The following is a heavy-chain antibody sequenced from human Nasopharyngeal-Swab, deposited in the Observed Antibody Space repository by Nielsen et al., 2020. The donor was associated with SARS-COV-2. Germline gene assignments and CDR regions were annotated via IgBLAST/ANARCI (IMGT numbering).Heavy chain of an antibody. CDR1: GYTFTSYG. J-gene: IGHJ6*02. D-gene: IGHD4-11*01. CDR2: ISAYNGNT. Sequence: ASVKVSCKASGYTFTSYGISWVRQAPGQGLEWMGWISAYNGNTNYAQKLQGRVTMTTDTSTSTAYMELRSLRSDDTAVYYCARDRRALHPYYYYYGMDVWGQGTTVTVYS. CDR3: ARDRRALHPYYYYYGMDV. V-gene: IGHV1-18*01.